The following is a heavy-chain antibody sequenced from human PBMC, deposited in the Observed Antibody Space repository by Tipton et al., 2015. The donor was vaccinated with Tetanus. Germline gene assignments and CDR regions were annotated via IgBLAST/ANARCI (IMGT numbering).Heavy chain of an antibody. D-gene: IGHD2-8*01. CDR3: ARGMVSWGIFPY. CDR1: GASISSYY. CDR2: ISSSGST. V-gene: IGHV4-59*01. Sequence: TLSLTCTVSGASISSYYWSWIRQPPGKGLEWIAYISSSGSTNYNPSLKSRVTISVDTSKNQFSLKLSSVTAADTAVYYCARGMVSWGIFPYWGQGTLVTVSS. J-gene: IGHJ4*02.